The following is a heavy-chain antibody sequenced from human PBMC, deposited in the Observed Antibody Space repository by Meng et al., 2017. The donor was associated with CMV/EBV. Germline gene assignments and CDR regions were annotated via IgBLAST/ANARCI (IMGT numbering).Heavy chain of an antibody. V-gene: IGHV3-7*01. CDR1: GFTFSSYW. CDR2: IKQDGSEK. Sequence: GESLKISCAASGFTFSSYWMSWVRQAPGKGLEWVANIKQDGSEKYYVDSVKGRFTISRDNAKNSLYLQMNSLRAEDTAVYYCARADGVYSSSWYWFDPWGQGTLVTVSS. J-gene: IGHJ5*02. CDR3: ARADGVYSSSWYWFDP. D-gene: IGHD6-13*01.